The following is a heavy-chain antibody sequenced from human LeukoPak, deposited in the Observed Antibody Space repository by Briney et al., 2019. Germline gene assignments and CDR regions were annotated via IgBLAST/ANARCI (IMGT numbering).Heavy chain of an antibody. J-gene: IGHJ3*02. D-gene: IGHD3-22*01. V-gene: IGHV1-69*13. CDR1: GNSISNYA. CDR2: IIPIFGTA. Sequence: GASVKVSCKASGNSISNYAVSWVRQAPGQGLEWMGGIIPIFGTANYAQKFQGRVTITADESTSTAYMELSSLRSEDTAVYYCATRTTHYYDSSHHAFDIWGQGTTVTVSS. CDR3: ATRTTHYYDSSHHAFDI.